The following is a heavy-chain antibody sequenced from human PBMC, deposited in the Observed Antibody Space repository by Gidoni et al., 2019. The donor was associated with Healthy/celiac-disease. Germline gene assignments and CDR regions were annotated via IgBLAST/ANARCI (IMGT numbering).Heavy chain of an antibody. CDR2: SYPCDSDT. V-gene: IGHV5-51*01. CDR1: GYSFTSYG. J-gene: IGHJ3*02. CDR3: ARRSIAAADAFDI. Sequence: EVQLVQSGAEVKKPGESLKISCKGSGYSFTSYGIGWVRQMPGKGLEWMGISYPCDSDTRYSPSFQGQVTISADKSISTAYLQWSSLKASDTAMYYCARRSIAAADAFDIWGQGTMVTVSS. D-gene: IGHD6-13*01.